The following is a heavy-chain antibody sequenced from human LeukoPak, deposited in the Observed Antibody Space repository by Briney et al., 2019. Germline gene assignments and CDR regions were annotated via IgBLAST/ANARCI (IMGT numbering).Heavy chain of an antibody. D-gene: IGHD3-10*01. CDR1: GGSISSSSYY. CDR2: IDYSGSI. Sequence: SETLSLTCTVSGGSISSSSYYWGWIRQTPGKGLEWIGSIDYSGSIYYNPSLRSRVTISADTSQNQFSLKPSSVTAADTAVYYCARRGGSGIRGDYYFDYWGQGTLVTVSS. CDR3: ARRGGSGIRGDYYFDY. J-gene: IGHJ4*02. V-gene: IGHV4-39*01.